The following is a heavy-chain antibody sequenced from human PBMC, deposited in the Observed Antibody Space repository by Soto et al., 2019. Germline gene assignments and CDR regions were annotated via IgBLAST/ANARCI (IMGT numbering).Heavy chain of an antibody. D-gene: IGHD3-3*01. CDR1: GFPFSNAW. V-gene: IGHV3-15*01. J-gene: IGHJ6*02. Sequence: GSVRRSCAAFGFPFSNAWMSWVRQAPGKGLEWVGRIKSKTDGGTTDYAAPVKGRFTISRDDSKNTLYLQMNSLKTEDTAVYYCTTFYLGYYYYGMDVWGPGTTVTVS. CDR3: TTFYLGYYYYGMDV. CDR2: IKSKTDGGTT.